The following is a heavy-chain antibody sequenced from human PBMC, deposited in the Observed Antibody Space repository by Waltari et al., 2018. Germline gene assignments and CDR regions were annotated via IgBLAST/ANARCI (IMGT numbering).Heavy chain of an antibody. D-gene: IGHD6-13*01. CDR1: ECTFSNNA. V-gene: IGHV3-33*01. CDR2: IWHDGSNK. Sequence: QVQLVESGGGVVQPGRSLRLSGAASECTFSNNAMHWVRQAPGKGLEWVAVIWHDGSNKYYTESVKGRFTISRDNSKNTLYLQMNSLRAEDTAMYYCARDLAAGPDFWGQGTLVTVAS. CDR3: ARDLAAGPDF. J-gene: IGHJ4*02.